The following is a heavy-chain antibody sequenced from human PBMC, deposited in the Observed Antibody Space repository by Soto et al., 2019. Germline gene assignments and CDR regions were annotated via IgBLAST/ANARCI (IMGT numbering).Heavy chain of an antibody. CDR3: AREQPRRDIVVVPAARTPNYYYYGMDV. V-gene: IGHV3-33*01. CDR2: IWYDGSNK. D-gene: IGHD2-2*01. CDR1: GFTFSSYG. Sequence: GGSLRLSCAASGFTFSSYGMHWVRQAPGKGLEWVAVIWYDGSNKYYADSVKGRFTISRDNSKNTLYLQMNSLRAEDTAVYYCAREQPRRDIVVVPAARTPNYYYYGMDVWGQGTTVTVSS. J-gene: IGHJ6*02.